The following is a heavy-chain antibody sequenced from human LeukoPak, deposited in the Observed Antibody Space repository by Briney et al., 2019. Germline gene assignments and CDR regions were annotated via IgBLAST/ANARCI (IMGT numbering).Heavy chain of an antibody. CDR2: INPGGDNT. J-gene: IGHJ3*02. V-gene: IGHV1-46*01. CDR1: GYTSTNYY. Sequence: ASVKVSCKASGYTSTNYYIHWVRQAPGQGLEGMGLINPGGDNTDYAQNFQGRVTMTRDTSTSTVYMGLSSLRSEDTAVYYCARIRDGYNDAYDIWGQGTMVTVSS. D-gene: IGHD5-24*01. CDR3: ARIRDGYNDAYDI.